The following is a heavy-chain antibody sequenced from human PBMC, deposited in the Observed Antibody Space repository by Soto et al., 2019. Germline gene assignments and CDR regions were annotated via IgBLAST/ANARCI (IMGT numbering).Heavy chain of an antibody. CDR1: GYTFTSYD. Sequence: ASVKVSCKASGYTFTSYDINWVRQATGQGLEWMGWMNPNSGNTGYAQKFQGRVTMTRNTSISTAYMELSSLRSEDTAVYYCARERPSGGTGYDIYYYYYGMDVWGQGTTVTVSS. J-gene: IGHJ6*02. D-gene: IGHD3-9*01. CDR3: ARERPSGGTGYDIYYYYYGMDV. CDR2: MNPNSGNT. V-gene: IGHV1-8*01.